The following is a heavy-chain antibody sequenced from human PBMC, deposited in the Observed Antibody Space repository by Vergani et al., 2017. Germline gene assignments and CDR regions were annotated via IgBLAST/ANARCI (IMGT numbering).Heavy chain of an antibody. CDR2: IRSKAYGGTT. D-gene: IGHD3-22*01. CDR1: GFTFGDYA. Sequence: VQLVESGGGLVKPGGSLRLSCTASGFTFGDYAMSWFRQAPGKGLEWVGFIRSKAYGGTTEYAASVKGRFTISRDDSKSIAYLQMNSLKTEDTAVYYCTRTYYYDSRGPNYWGQGTLVTVSS. CDR3: TRTYYYDSRGPNY. V-gene: IGHV3-49*05. J-gene: IGHJ4*02.